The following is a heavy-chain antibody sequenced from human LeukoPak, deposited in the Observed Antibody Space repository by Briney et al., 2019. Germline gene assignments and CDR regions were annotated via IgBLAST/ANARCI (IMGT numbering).Heavy chain of an antibody. CDR1: GGSISSGDYY. CDR2: IYYSGST. Sequence: PSETPSLTCTVSGGSISSGDYYWSWIRQPPGKGLEWIGYIYYSGSTYYNPSLKSRVTISVDTSKNQFSLKLSSVTAADTAVYYCARAPASYTVDYWGQGTLVTVSS. CDR3: ARAPASYTVDY. J-gene: IGHJ4*02. D-gene: IGHD2-2*02. V-gene: IGHV4-30-4*08.